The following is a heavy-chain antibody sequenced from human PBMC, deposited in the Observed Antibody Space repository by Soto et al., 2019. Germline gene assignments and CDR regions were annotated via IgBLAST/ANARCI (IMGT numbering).Heavy chain of an antibody. D-gene: IGHD6-6*01. CDR1: GGTFSSYA. CDR2: IIPIFGTA. CDR3: ASIAARQYYYYYYGMDV. J-gene: IGHJ6*02. V-gene: IGHV1-69*06. Sequence: SVKVSCKASGGTFSSYAISWVRQAPGQGLEWMGGIIPIFGTANYAQKFQGRVTITADKSTSTAYMELSSLRSEDTAVYYCASIAARQYYYYYYGMDVWGQGTTVTVS.